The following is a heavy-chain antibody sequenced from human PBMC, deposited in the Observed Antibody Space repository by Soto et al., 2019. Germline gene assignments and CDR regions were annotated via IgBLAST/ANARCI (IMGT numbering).Heavy chain of an antibody. Sequence: ETLSLTCTVSGGSISSYYWSWIRQPAGKGLEWIGRIYTSGSTNYNPSLKSRVTMSVDTSKNQFSLKLSSVTAADTAVYYCARGSYDSSGYAFYYYYGMDVWGQGTTVTVSS. CDR3: ARGSYDSSGYAFYYYYGMDV. CDR2: IYTSGST. D-gene: IGHD3-22*01. J-gene: IGHJ6*02. CDR1: GGSISSYY. V-gene: IGHV4-4*07.